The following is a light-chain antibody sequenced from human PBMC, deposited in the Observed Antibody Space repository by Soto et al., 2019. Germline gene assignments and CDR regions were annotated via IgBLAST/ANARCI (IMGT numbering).Light chain of an antibody. J-gene: IGLJ2*01. Sequence: QSALTQPASVSGSPGQSITISCTGNSSDVGAYNYVSWYQHHPGKAPKLMIYDVSNRPSGVSNRFSGSKSGNTASLTISGLQAEDEADYYCNSFTTSSTLVFGGGTKVTVL. V-gene: IGLV2-14*03. CDR2: DVS. CDR3: NSFTTSSTLV. CDR1: SSDVGAYNY.